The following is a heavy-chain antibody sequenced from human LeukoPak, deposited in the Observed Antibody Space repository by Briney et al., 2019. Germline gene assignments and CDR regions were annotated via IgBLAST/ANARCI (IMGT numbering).Heavy chain of an antibody. Sequence: SETLSLTCTVSGGSISSYYWSWIRQPPGKGLEWIGYIYYSGSTHYNPSLKSRVTISVDTSKNQFSLKLSSVTAADTAVYYCARERSSGHGNYYYYGMDVWGQGTTVTVSS. CDR2: IYYSGST. V-gene: IGHV4-59*01. D-gene: IGHD6-19*01. J-gene: IGHJ6*02. CDR1: GGSISSYY. CDR3: ARERSSGHGNYYYYGMDV.